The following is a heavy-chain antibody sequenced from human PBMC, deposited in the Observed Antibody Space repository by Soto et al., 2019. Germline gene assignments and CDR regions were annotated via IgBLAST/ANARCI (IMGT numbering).Heavy chain of an antibody. CDR2: IIPIFGTA. CDR1: GGTFSSYA. D-gene: IGHD2-15*01. V-gene: IGHV1-69*13. Sequence: SVKVSCKASGGTFSSYAISWVRQAPGQGLEWMGGIIPIFGTANYAQKFQGRVTITADESTSTAYMELSSPRSEDTAVYYCARRACGGSCLYYYYYGMDVWGQGTTVTVS. J-gene: IGHJ6*02. CDR3: ARRACGGSCLYYYYYGMDV.